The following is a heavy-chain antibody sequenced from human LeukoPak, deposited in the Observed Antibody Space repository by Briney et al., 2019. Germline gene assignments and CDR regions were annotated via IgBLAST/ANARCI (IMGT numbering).Heavy chain of an antibody. D-gene: IGHD3-22*01. J-gene: IGHJ4*02. V-gene: IGHV4-39*07. CDR2: IYYSGST. CDR1: GGSISSSSYY. Sequence: SETLSLTCTVSGGSISSSSYYWGWSRQPPGKGLEWIGSIYYSGSTYYNPSLKSRITISVDTSKNQFSLKLSSVTAADTVVYYCARDHYYDSSGYYSNHYFDYWGQGTLVTVSS. CDR3: ARDHYYDSSGYYSNHYFDY.